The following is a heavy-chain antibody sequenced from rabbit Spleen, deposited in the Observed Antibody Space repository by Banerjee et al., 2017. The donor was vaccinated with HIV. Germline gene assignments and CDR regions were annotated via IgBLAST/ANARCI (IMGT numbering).Heavy chain of an antibody. Sequence: QEQLVESGGGLVQPEGSLTLTCKASGFDFSDKAVMCWVRQAPGKGLQWIACINAITGRAVYATWAKGRFTFSKTPSTTVTLQMTSLTAADTATYFCARVMVVDRSRYFALWGPGTLVTVS. CDR2: INAITGRA. CDR1: GFDFSDKAV. CDR3: ARVMVVDRSRYFAL. D-gene: IGHD6-1*01. J-gene: IGHJ4*01. V-gene: IGHV1S45*01.